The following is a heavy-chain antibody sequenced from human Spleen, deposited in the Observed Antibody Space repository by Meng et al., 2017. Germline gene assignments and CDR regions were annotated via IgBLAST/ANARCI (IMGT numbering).Heavy chain of an antibody. CDR3: TAGTG. V-gene: IGHV3-15*01. CDR1: GLNLTNAW. D-gene: IGHD1/OR15-1a*01. CDR2: VRSKAGGGTI. Sequence: GESLKISCAASGLNLTNAWINWVRQGPGKGLEWVGRVRSKAGGGTIDYSAPVKGRFIISGDDSRNTVYLPMNTLRTDDTAVYYCTAGTGWGQGTLVTGSS. J-gene: IGHJ4*02.